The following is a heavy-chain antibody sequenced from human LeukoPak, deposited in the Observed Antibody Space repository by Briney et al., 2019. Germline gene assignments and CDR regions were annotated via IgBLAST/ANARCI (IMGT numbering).Heavy chain of an antibody. D-gene: IGHD5-24*01. J-gene: IGHJ3*02. CDR3: TKGWLQFLADAFDI. CDR2: IRSNAYGGTT. Sequence: GGSLGLSCTASGFTFGDYTLSWFRQAPGKGLEWVGFIRSNAYGGTTDYAASVKGRFTISRDDSKNIAYLQMNSLKTEDTAVYYCTKGWLQFLADAFDIWGQGTMVTVSS. V-gene: IGHV3-49*03. CDR1: GFTFGDYT.